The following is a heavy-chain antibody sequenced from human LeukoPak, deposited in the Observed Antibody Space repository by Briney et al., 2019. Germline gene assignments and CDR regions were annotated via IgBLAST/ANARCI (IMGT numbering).Heavy chain of an antibody. V-gene: IGHV4-34*01. CDR1: GGSFSGYY. J-gene: IGHJ3*02. Sequence: SETLSLTCAVYGGSFSGYYWSWIRQPPGKGLEWIGEINHSGSTNYNPSLRSRLTISVDTSKNHFSLKLSSVTAADTAVYYCAGNYFYDSSVNAFDIWGQGTMVTVSS. CDR2: INHSGST. D-gene: IGHD3-22*01. CDR3: AGNYFYDSSVNAFDI.